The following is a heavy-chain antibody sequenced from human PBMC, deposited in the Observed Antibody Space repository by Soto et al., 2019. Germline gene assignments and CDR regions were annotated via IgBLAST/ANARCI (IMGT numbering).Heavy chain of an antibody. Sequence: SETLSLTCSVSSDSMNSGGYYWSWIRQHPGKGLEWIGYIYSNGDTYYNPSLKSRVTISIDTSKNQFSLNLTSVTAADTAVYYCARRGGSSSGYYYYAMDVWGQGTTVTAP. CDR3: ARRGGSSSGYYYYAMDV. CDR1: SDSMNSGGYY. D-gene: IGHD6-6*01. CDR2: IYSNGDT. J-gene: IGHJ6*02. V-gene: IGHV4-31*03.